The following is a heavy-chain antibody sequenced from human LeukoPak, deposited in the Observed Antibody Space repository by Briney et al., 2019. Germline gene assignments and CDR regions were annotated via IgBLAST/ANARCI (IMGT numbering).Heavy chain of an antibody. Sequence: SETLSLTRTVSGGSISSYRWSWVRQPPGKGLEWIGYIYTSGRTDYNPSLKSRVTMSADTAKNQLSMELTFLTAADTAVYYCATSYDAKTAPYDLWGQGTLVTVSS. V-gene: IGHV4-4*09. CDR1: GGSISSYR. CDR3: ATSYDAKTAPYDL. CDR2: IYTSGRT. J-gene: IGHJ5*02. D-gene: IGHD3-3*01.